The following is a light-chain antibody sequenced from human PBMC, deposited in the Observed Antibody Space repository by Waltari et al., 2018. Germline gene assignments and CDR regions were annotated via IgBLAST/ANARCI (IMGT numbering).Light chain of an antibody. V-gene: IGLV2-14*03. CDR3: SSYTSSSTNV. J-gene: IGLJ6*01. Sequence: QSALTQPASVSGSPGQSITISCTGNSSDVGGYNYVSWYQQHPGKAPKLMIYDVNDRPAGVANRFSGSKSGNTASLTISGLQAEDEADYYCSSYTSSSTNVFGSGTKVTVL. CDR2: DVN. CDR1: SSDVGGYNY.